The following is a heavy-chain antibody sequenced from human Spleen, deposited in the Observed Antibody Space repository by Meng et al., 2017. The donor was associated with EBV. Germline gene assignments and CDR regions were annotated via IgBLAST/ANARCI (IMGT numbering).Heavy chain of an antibody. V-gene: IGHV1-8*01. CDR2: MNPNSSNT. Sequence: QVQVGQSGGEVKKPGASVKVSCKASGYTFTSYDINWVRQATGQGLEWMGWMNPNSSNTGYAQKFQGRVTMTRNTSISTAYMELSSLRSEDTAVYNCARGARRRDGYNIDYWGQGTLVTVSS. CDR1: GYTFTSYD. D-gene: IGHD5-24*01. J-gene: IGHJ4*02. CDR3: ARGARRRDGYNIDY.